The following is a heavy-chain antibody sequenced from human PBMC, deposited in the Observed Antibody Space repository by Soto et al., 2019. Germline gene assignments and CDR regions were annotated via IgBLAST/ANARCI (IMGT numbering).Heavy chain of an antibody. CDR2: ISSSSSTI. Sequence: GGSLRLSCAASGFTFSSYSMNWVRQAPGKGLEWVSYISSSSSTIYYADSVKGRFTISRDNAKNSLYLQMSSLRDEDTAVYYCATDFITISGATIFDYWGQGTLVTVSS. D-gene: IGHD3-3*01. CDR1: GFTFSSYS. J-gene: IGHJ4*02. V-gene: IGHV3-48*02. CDR3: ATDFITISGATIFDY.